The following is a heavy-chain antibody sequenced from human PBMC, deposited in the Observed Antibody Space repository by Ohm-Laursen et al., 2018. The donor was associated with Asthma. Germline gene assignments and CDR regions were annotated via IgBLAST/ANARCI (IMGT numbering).Heavy chain of an antibody. Sequence: SLRLSCAASGFIFDDYAMHWVRQVPGKGLEWVSGISWNSGSIGYADSVKGRFTISRDNAKNSLYLQMNSLRAEDTALYYCAKTPITVLGYCSGGSCSRSHYFDYWGQGTQVTVSS. J-gene: IGHJ4*02. CDR2: ISWNSGSI. V-gene: IGHV3-9*01. CDR3: AKTPITVLGYCSGGSCSRSHYFDY. D-gene: IGHD2-15*01. CDR1: GFIFDDYA.